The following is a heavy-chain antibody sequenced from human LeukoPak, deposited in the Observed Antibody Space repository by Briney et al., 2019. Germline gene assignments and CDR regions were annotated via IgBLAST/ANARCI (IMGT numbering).Heavy chain of an antibody. CDR2: IKSKTDGGTT. Sequence: GGSLRLSCAASGFTFSNAWMSWVRQAPGKGLEWVGRIKSKTDGGTTDYAAPVKGRFTISRDDSKNTLYLQMNSLKTEDTAVYYCTTTPSGSKGWFDPWGQGTLVPVSP. CDR3: TTTPSGSKGWFDP. CDR1: GFTFSNAW. V-gene: IGHV3-15*01. J-gene: IGHJ5*02. D-gene: IGHD1-26*01.